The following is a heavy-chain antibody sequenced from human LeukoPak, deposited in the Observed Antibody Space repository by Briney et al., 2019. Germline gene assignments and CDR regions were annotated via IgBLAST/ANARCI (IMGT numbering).Heavy chain of an antibody. Sequence: SETLSLTCSVSGHSISSGYYWGWIRQPPGKGLEWIGTMYYRGSTYYNPSLKSRVTMSGDTSKNHFSLKLSSVIAADAAVYYCARHRGDNSNPRYYFYYMDVWGKGTTVTVSS. CDR1: GHSISSGYY. J-gene: IGHJ6*03. V-gene: IGHV4-38-2*01. D-gene: IGHD4-11*01. CDR2: MYYRGST. CDR3: ARHRGDNSNPRYYFYYMDV.